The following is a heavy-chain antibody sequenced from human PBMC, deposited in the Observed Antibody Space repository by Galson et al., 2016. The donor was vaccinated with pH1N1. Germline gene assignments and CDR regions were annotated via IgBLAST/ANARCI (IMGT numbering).Heavy chain of an antibody. D-gene: IGHD1-14*01. J-gene: IGHJ3*02. V-gene: IGHV1-69*06. CDR1: RGTFSNYV. Sequence: SVKVSCKASRGTFSNYVINWVRQAPGQGLEWMGGIIPLFGTGYNARNFQGRVTITADKSTSTTYMELNTLTSENTALYFCASDVGRAGAFDIWGPGTMVTVSS. CDR3: ASDVGRAGAFDI. CDR2: IIPLFGTG.